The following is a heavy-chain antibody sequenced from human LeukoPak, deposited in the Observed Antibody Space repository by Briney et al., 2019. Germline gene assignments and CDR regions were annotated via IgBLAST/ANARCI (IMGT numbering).Heavy chain of an antibody. D-gene: IGHD6-6*01. CDR2: IYYSGST. CDR1: GGSISSGGYY. CDR3: ARRIAARGIDY. V-gene: IGHV4-31*03. J-gene: IGHJ4*02. Sequence: PSETLSLTCTVSGGSISSGGYYWSWIRQHPGKGLEWIGYIYYSGSTYYNPSLKSRVTISVDTSKNQFSLKLSSVTAADTAVYYCARRIAARGIDYWGQGTLVTVSS.